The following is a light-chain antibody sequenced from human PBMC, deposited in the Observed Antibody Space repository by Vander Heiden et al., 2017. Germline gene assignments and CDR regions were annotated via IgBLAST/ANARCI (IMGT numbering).Light chain of an antibody. Sequence: IVMTQPPATLSVSPGERATLSCRASQSMTSNLAWYQQKPGQAPRLLMFDAYSRATGIPARFSGSGSGTEFSLTISSLQSEDFAVYYCQQYNTWPTTFGEGTRLEIK. V-gene: IGKV3-15*01. CDR3: QQYNTWPTT. J-gene: IGKJ5*01. CDR1: QSMTSN. CDR2: DAY.